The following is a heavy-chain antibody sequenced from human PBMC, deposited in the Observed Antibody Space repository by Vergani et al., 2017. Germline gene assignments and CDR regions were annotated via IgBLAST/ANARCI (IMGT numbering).Heavy chain of an antibody. V-gene: IGHV2-5*04. D-gene: IGHD1-7*01. CDR2: IYWNADQ. Sequence: QITLKESGPTLVKPTQTLTLTCTFSGFSLNTRGVSVAWIRQPPGKALDWLPLIYWNADQHYSQSLNNRVTITKAPSKNQVVLTMTNMDYVDTGTYYCVYRKTECGTTGCFYPVYYYYYIDVWGKGTTVTVSS. CDR3: VYRKTECGTTGCFYPVYYYYYIDV. J-gene: IGHJ6*03. CDR1: GFSLNTRGVS.